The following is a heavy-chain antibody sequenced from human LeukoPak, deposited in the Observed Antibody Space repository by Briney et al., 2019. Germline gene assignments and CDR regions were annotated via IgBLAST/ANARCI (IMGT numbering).Heavy chain of an antibody. CDR1: GFTFSSYA. Sequence: RGGSLRLSCAASGFTFSSYAMHWVRQAPGKGLEWVAVISYDGSNKYYADSVKGRFTISRDNSKNTLYLQMNSLRAEDTAVYYCARGGDILTGYPKFYYYYGMDVWGKGTTVTVSS. CDR2: ISYDGSNK. J-gene: IGHJ6*04. V-gene: IGHV3-30*04. CDR3: ARGGDILTGYPKFYYYYGMDV. D-gene: IGHD3-9*01.